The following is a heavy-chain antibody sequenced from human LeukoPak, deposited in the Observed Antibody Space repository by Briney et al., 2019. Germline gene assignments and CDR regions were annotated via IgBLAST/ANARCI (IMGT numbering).Heavy chain of an antibody. V-gene: IGHV1-8*02. CDR1: GYTFTSYE. CDR2: MNPNSGNT. J-gene: IGHJ3*02. Sequence: ASVKVSCKASGYTFTSYEINWVRQATGQGLEWMGWMNPNSGNTGYAQKFQGRVTMTRNTSVTTAYMELSSLRSEDTGVYYCARATPKISDAFDIWGQGTMVTVSS. CDR3: ARATPKISDAFDI.